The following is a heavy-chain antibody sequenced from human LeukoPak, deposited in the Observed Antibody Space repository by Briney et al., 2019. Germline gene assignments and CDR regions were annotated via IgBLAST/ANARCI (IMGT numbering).Heavy chain of an antibody. CDR2: ISYDGSNK. Sequence: GGSLRLSCAASGFTFSSYGMYWVRQAPGKGLEWLAVISYDGSNKYYADSVKGRFTISRDNSKNTLYLQMNSLRAEDTAVYYCAKDPTGYSSGWYGFDYWGQGTLVTVSS. V-gene: IGHV3-30*18. CDR1: GFTFSSYG. J-gene: IGHJ4*02. D-gene: IGHD6-19*01. CDR3: AKDPTGYSSGWYGFDY.